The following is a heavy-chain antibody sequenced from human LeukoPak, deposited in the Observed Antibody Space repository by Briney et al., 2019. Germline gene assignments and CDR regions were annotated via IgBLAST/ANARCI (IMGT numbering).Heavy chain of an antibody. V-gene: IGHV3-48*01. CDR1: GFTFNTYC. CDR3: ARDNMRFDY. CDR2: ITSSSSSI. Sequence: GGSLRLSCAAAGFTFNTYCMNWVRQAPGKGLEWVSYITSSSSSIYYADSVKRRFTISRDNAKNSLYLQMNSLRAEDTAVYYCARDNMRFDYWGQGTLVTVYS. J-gene: IGHJ4*02. D-gene: IGHD2-2*01.